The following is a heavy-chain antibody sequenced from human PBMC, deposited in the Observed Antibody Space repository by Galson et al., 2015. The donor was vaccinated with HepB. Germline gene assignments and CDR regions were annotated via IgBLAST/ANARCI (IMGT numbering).Heavy chain of an antibody. J-gene: IGHJ4*02. CDR2: VSAYNGDI. CDR1: GYTFNSYG. D-gene: IGHD5-12*01. Sequence: SVKVSCKASGYTFNSYGISWVRQAPGQGLEWMGWVSAYNGDIESAQTFQDRVIMTTDTSTTTAYLELRSLTSDDTAVYYCTKDRPFLSVAPTLYYFDHWGQGTLVTVSS. CDR3: TKDRPFLSVAPTLYYFDH. V-gene: IGHV1-18*01.